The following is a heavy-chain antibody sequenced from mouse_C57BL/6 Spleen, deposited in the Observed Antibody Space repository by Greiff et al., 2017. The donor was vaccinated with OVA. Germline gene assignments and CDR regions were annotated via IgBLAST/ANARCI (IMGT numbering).Heavy chain of an antibody. J-gene: IGHJ2*01. CDR2: INPSSGYT. Sequence: VQLQESGAELARPGASVKMSCKASGYTFTSYTMHWVKQRPGPGLEWIGYINPSSGYTKYNQKFKDKATLTADKSSSTAYMQLSSLTSEDAAVYYCARDGTGTDYWGQGTTLTVSS. D-gene: IGHD4-1*01. CDR3: ARDGTGTDY. CDR1: GYTFTSYT. V-gene: IGHV1-4*01.